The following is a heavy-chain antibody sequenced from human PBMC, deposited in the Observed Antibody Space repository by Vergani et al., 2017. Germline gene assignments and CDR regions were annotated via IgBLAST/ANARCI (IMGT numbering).Heavy chain of an antibody. CDR1: GYTFTGYY. J-gene: IGHJ6*02. V-gene: IGHV1-2*04. CDR3: ARSQCSSTSCYAHAYYYYYGMDV. D-gene: IGHD2-2*01. Sequence: QVQLVQSGAEVKKPGASVKVSCKASGYTFTGYYMHWVRQAPGQGLEWMGWINPNSGGTNYAQKVQGWVTMTRDTSISTAYMELSRLRSDDTAVYYCARSQCSSTSCYAHAYYYYYGMDVWGQGTTVTVSS. CDR2: INPNSGGT.